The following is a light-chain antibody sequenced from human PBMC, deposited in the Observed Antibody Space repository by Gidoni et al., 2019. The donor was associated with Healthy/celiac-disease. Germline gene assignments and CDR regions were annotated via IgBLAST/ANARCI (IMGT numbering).Light chain of an antibody. J-gene: IGKJ1*01. CDR3: QQRYSTPPT. V-gene: IGKV1-39*01. CDR2: AAS. CDR1: QSISSY. Sequence: DIQMTQSPSSLSASVGDRVTITCRASQSISSYLNWYQQKPGKAPKLLIYAASSLQSGVPSRFSGSGSGTDFTLTISSLQPEDFATYDCQQRYSTPPTFGQGTKVEIK.